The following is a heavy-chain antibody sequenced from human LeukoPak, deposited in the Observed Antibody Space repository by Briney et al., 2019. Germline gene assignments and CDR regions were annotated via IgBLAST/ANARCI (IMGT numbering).Heavy chain of an antibody. V-gene: IGHV4-61*01. CDR1: GGSVSSGSYY. J-gene: IGHJ4*02. Sequence: SETLSLTCTVSGGSVSSGSYYWSWIRQPPGKGLEWIGYIYYSGSTNYNPSLKSRVTISVDTSKNQFSLKLSSVTAADTAVYYCASSRGHYDGSGYYFDYWGQGTLVTVSS. CDR3: ASSRGHYDGSGYYFDY. D-gene: IGHD3-22*01. CDR2: IYYSGST.